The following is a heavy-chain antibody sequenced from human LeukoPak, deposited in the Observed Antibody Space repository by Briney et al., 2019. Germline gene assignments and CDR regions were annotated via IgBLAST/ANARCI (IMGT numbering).Heavy chain of an antibody. CDR1: GYTFTGYY. Sequence: GASVKVSCKASGYTFTGYYMHWVRQAPGQGLEWMGWINPNSGGTNYAQKFQGWVTMTRDTSISTAYMELSRLRSDDTAVYYCARGDDNSWYDGGYWFDPWGQGTLVTVSS. J-gene: IGHJ5*02. D-gene: IGHD6-13*01. CDR3: ARGDDNSWYDGGYWFDP. V-gene: IGHV1-2*04. CDR2: INPNSGGT.